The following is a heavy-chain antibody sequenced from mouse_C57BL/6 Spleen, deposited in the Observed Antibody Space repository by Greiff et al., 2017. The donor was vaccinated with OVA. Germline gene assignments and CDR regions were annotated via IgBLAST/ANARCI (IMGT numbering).Heavy chain of an antibody. CDR1: GYTFTSYW. CDR3: ARGGVYYGNYDYAMDY. J-gene: IGHJ4*01. CDR2: IYPSDSET. D-gene: IGHD2-1*01. Sequence: VQLQQPGAELVRPGSSVKLSCKASGYTFTSYWMDWVKQRPGQGLEWIGNIYPSDSETHYNQKFKDKATLTVDKSSSTAYMQLSSLTSEDSAVYYCARGGVYYGNYDYAMDYWGQGTSVTVSS. V-gene: IGHV1-61*01.